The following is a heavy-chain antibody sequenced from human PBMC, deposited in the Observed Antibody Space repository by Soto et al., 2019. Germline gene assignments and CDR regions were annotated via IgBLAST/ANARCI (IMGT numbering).Heavy chain of an antibody. D-gene: IGHD3-3*01. CDR1: GFTFRDYG. V-gene: IGHV3-33*01. CDR2: IWYDGSKK. Sequence: GGSLRLSCAASGFTFRDYGMHWVRQAPGKGLEWVAVIWYDGSKKYYVDSVKGRFTISRDNSKSTLYLQMDSLRVEDTAVYYCARIQLFGRPQLAIDYWGQGTLVTVSS. CDR3: ARIQLFGRPQLAIDY. J-gene: IGHJ4*02.